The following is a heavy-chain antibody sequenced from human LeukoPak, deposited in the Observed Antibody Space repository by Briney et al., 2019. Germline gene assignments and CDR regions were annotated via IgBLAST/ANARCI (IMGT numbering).Heavy chain of an antibody. J-gene: IGHJ4*02. CDR2: INPSSGGT. Sequence: ASVKVSCKESGYTFTGYYLHWVRQAPGQGLEWMGRINPSSGGTNYAQKFQGRVTMTRDTSINTAYMDLSSLRSDDTAVYYCARGPSGSDYWGQGTLVTVSS. CDR3: ARGPSGSDY. D-gene: IGHD3-10*01. CDR1: GYTFTGYY. V-gene: IGHV1-2*06.